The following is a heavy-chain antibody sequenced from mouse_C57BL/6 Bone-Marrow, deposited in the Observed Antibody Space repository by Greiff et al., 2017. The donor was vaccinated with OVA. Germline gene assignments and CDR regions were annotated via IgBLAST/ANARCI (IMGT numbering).Heavy chain of an antibody. CDR3: AGEIYYGTLYYYAMDY. D-gene: IGHD2-1*01. V-gene: IGHV12-3*01. CDR2: ITHSGET. Sequence: VHLVESGPGLVKPSQSLFLTCSITGFPITSGYYWIWIRQSPGKPLEWMGYITHSGETFYNPSLQSPISITRETSKNQFFLQLNSVTTEDTAMYYCAGEIYYGTLYYYAMDYWGQGTSVTVSS. J-gene: IGHJ4*01. CDR1: GFPITSGYY.